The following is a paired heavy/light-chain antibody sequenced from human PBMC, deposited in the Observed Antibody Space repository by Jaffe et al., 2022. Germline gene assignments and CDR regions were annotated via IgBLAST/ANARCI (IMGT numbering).Light chain of an antibody. CDR2: GNS. V-gene: IGLV1-40*01. CDR3: QSYDSSLSGSEV. CDR1: SSNIGAGYD. Sequence: QSVLTQPPSVSGAPGQRVTISCTGSSSNIGAGYDVHWYQQLPGTAPKLLIYGNSNRPSGVPDRFSGSKSGTSASLAITGLQAEDEADYYCQSYDSSLSGSEVFGTGTKVTVL. J-gene: IGLJ1*01.
Heavy chain of an antibody. CDR2: IYHSGST. V-gene: IGHV4-30-2*01. CDR3: ARRYYDILTGPLRAGQYNWFDP. J-gene: IGHJ5*02. D-gene: IGHD3-9*01. Sequence: QLQLQESGSGLVKPSQTLSLTCAVSGGSISSGGYSWSWIRQPPGKGLEWIGYIYHSGSTYYNPSLKSRVTISVDRSKNQFSLKLSSVTAADTAVYYCARRYYDILTGPLRAGQYNWFDPWGQGTLVTVSS. CDR1: GGSISSGGYS.